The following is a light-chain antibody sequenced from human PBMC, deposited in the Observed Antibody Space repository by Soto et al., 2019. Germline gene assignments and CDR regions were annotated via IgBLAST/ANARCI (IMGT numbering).Light chain of an antibody. CDR1: STDVGGYNY. V-gene: IGLV2-14*01. CDR2: EVN. CDR3: GSYTSTDTPFV. J-gene: IGLJ1*01. Sequence: QSVLAQPSSVSGSPGQSITISCTGTSTDVGGYNYVSWYQHHPGKGPKLIIYEVNNRPSGVSDRFYGSKSGNKASLTISNLEAEDESDYYCGSYTSTDTPFVFGTGTKVTVL.